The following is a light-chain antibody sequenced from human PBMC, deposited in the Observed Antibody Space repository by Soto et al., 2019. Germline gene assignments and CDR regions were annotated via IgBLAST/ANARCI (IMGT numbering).Light chain of an antibody. CDR1: SSDVGGYNY. V-gene: IGLV2-11*01. Sequence: QSVLTQPRSVSGSLGQSVTISCTGTSSDVGGYNYVSWYQQHPGKAPKLIIYDVSERPSGVPDRFSGSKSGNTASLTISGLRAEDEADYCCCSYAGSYSYVVFGGGTKLTVL. CDR3: CSYAGSYSYVV. CDR2: DVS. J-gene: IGLJ2*01.